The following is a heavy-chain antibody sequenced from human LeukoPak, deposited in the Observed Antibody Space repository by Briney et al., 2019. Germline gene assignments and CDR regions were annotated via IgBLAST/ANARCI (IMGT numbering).Heavy chain of an antibody. CDR3: AKRGHSSSSGAPDFDY. D-gene: IGHD6-6*01. J-gene: IGHJ4*02. Sequence: GGSLRLSCSASGFTFGSYAMSWVRQAPGKGLEWVSTISSSAGSTYYADSVKGRFTISRDNSKNTLYVQMNSLRAEDTAVYYCAKRGHSSSSGAPDFDYWGQGTLVTVSS. V-gene: IGHV3-23*01. CDR2: ISSSAGST. CDR1: GFTFGSYA.